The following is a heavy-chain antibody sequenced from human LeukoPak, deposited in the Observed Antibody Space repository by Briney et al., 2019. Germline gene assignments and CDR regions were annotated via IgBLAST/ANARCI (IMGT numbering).Heavy chain of an antibody. Sequence: SETLSLTCTVSGGSISSYYWSWIRQPAGKGLEWIGRIYTRGSNYNPSLKSRVSMSVDTSKNQFSLRLSSVTAADTAVYYCARGGVNYYGSGSYYKGNLFDYWGQGTLVTVSS. D-gene: IGHD3-10*01. V-gene: IGHV4-4*07. CDR1: GGSISSYY. CDR2: IYTRGS. CDR3: ARGGVNYYGSGSYYKGNLFDY. J-gene: IGHJ4*02.